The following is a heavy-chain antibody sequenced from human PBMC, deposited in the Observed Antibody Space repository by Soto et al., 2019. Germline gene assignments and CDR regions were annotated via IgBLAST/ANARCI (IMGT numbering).Heavy chain of an antibody. CDR1: FSFNNYA. D-gene: IGHD4-17*01. CDR3: ARDNYGGMLDF. CDR2: ISGGGHSR. Sequence: FSFNNYAMSWVRQAPGKGLEWVSGISGGGHSRYYAYSVRGRFTISTDNSKNTLFLQMNTLRAADTAIYYCARDNYGGMLDFWGPGTLVTVSS. V-gene: IGHV3-23*01. J-gene: IGHJ4*02.